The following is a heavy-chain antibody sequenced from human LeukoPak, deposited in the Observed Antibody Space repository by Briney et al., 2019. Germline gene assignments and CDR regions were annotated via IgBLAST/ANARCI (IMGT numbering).Heavy chain of an antibody. CDR3: ARDHSYTIFGVVDY. J-gene: IGHJ4*02. D-gene: IGHD3-3*01. Sequence: GASVKVSCKASGGTFSSYAISWVRQAPGQGLEWMGGIIPIFGTANYAQKFQGRVTITADKSTSTAYMELSSLRSEDTAVYYCARDHSYTIFGVVDYWGQGTLVTVSS. CDR1: GGTFSSYA. CDR2: IIPIFGTA. V-gene: IGHV1-69*06.